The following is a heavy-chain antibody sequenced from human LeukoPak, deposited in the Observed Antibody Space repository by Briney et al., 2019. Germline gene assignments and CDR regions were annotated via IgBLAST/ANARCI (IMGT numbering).Heavy chain of an antibody. CDR1: GFTFTSSA. CDR2: IVVGSGNT. Sequence: TSVKVSCKASGFTFTSSAVQWVRQARGQRLEWIGWIVVGSGNTNYAQKFQEGVTITRDMSTSTAYMELSSLRSEDTAVYYCAALDYDILTGYYKDYYFDYWGQGTLVTVSS. D-gene: IGHD3-9*01. V-gene: IGHV1-58*01. CDR3: AALDYDILTGYYKDYYFDY. J-gene: IGHJ4*02.